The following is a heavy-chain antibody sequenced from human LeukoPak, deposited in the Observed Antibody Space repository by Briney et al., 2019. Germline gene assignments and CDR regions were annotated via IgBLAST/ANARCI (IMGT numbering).Heavy chain of an antibody. CDR1: GYTFTGFY. V-gene: IGHV1-2*02. CDR3: ARAGYCSGGSCYTGDY. CDR2: INPNSGDT. Sequence: ASVKVSCKASGYTFTGFYMHWVRQAPGQGLEWMGWINPNSGDTNYVQKFQGRVTMTRDTSISTAYMELSRLRSDDTAVYYCARAGYCSGGSCYTGDYWGQGTLVTVSS. J-gene: IGHJ4*02. D-gene: IGHD2-15*01.